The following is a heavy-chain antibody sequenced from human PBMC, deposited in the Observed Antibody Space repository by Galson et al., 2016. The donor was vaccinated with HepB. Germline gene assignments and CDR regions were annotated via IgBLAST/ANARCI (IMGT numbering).Heavy chain of an antibody. Sequence: SLRLSCAASGFTFSNYALHWVRQAPGKGLEWVAVISYDGSNKFYADSVKGRFTISRDNSKKTLSLQMNSLRTEDTAVYFCARGGRGGGSQTSTYYLDYWGQGTLVTVSS. D-gene: IGHD1-26*01. CDR1: GFTFSNYA. CDR3: ARGGRGGGSQTSTYYLDY. J-gene: IGHJ4*02. V-gene: IGHV3-30*04. CDR2: ISYDGSNK.